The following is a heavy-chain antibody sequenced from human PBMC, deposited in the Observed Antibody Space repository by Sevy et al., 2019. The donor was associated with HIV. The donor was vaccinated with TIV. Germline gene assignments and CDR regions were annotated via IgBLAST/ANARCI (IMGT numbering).Heavy chain of an antibody. CDR1: GFTFSKYS. CDR3: ARGVCTTPHDY. Sequence: GGSLRLSCAASGFTFSKYSMSWVRQPPGKGLEWVSNLSFGRGDINYADSVKGRFTISRDNSKSSVYLQMNNLRTEDTAVYYCARGVCTTPHDYWGQGTLVTVSS. CDR2: LSFGRGDI. J-gene: IGHJ4*02. D-gene: IGHD2-8*01. V-gene: IGHV3-23*01.